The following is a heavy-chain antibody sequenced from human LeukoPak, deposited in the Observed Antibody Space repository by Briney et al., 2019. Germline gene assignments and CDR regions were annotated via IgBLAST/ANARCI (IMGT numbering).Heavy chain of an antibody. D-gene: IGHD3-22*01. CDR1: GFTFSSYA. Sequence: SGGSLRLSCAASGFTFSSYAMSWVRQAPGKGLEWVSAISGSGGSTYYADSVKGRFTISRDNSKNTLYLQMNSLRAEDTAVYYCARGTSRSGYYGWGQGTLVTVSS. CDR2: ISGSGGST. CDR3: ARGTSRSGYYG. V-gene: IGHV3-23*01. J-gene: IGHJ4*02.